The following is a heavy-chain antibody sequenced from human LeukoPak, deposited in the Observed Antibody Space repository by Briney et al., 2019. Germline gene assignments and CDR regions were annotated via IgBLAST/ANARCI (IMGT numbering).Heavy chain of an antibody. CDR2: IFPSGGEI. CDR3: ATYRQVLLPFES. J-gene: IGHJ4*02. V-gene: IGHV3-23*01. Sequence: GGSLRLSCAATGFTLSYYGMNWVRQPPGKGLEWVSSIFPSGGEIHYADSVRGRFTISRDNSKSTLSLQMNSLRAEDTAIYYCATYRQVLLPFESWGQGTLVTVSS. D-gene: IGHD2-8*02. CDR1: GFTLSYYG.